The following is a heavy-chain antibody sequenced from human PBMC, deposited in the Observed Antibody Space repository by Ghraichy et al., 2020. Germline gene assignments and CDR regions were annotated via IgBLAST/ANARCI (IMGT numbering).Heavy chain of an antibody. CDR2: ISHSGST. V-gene: IGHV4-34*01. D-gene: IGHD3-16*02. Sequence: SETLSPTCAVYGGSFSNYYWSWIRQPPGKGLEWLGEISHSGSTNYNPSLKSRVTISVDTSKNQFSLKLSSVTAADTAVYYCARGSFGPRYDYVWGSSRYHLGVWGQGTTVTVSS. CDR1: GGSFSNYY. CDR3: ARGSFGPRYDYVWGSSRYHLGV. J-gene: IGHJ6*02.